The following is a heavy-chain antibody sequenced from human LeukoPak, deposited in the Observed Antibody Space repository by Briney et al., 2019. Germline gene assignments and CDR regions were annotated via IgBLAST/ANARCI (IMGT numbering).Heavy chain of an antibody. CDR3: AADYTSRSYRFDH. V-gene: IGHV4-30-2*01. J-gene: IGHJ4*02. Sequence: PSQTLSLTCAVSGASISSGDYSWSWIRQPPGKGLEWIGYIYHSGSTTYNPSLKSRLTISLDRSKNQISLKVNSVTAADTAVYYCAADYTSRSYRFDHGGQGTLVTVSS. CDR1: GASISSGDYS. CDR2: IYHSGST. D-gene: IGHD3-10*01.